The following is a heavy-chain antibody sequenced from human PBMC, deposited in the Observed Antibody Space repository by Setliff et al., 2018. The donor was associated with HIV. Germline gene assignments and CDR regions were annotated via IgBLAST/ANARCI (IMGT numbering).Heavy chain of an antibody. CDR2: IKQDGSEK. Sequence: GGSLRLSCAASGFTFSTYWMSWVRQAPGKGLEWVANIKQDGSEKNYMDSVKGRFTISRDNAKNSLYLQMNSLRVEDTAVYYCATDCAVVGGTGSLDYWGQGTLVTVS. V-gene: IGHV3-7*05. CDR1: GFTFSTYW. J-gene: IGHJ4*02. D-gene: IGHD1-26*01. CDR3: ATDCAVVGGTGSLDY.